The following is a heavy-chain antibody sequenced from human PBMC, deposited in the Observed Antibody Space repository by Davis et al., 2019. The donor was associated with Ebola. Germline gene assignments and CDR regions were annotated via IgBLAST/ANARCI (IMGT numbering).Heavy chain of an antibody. D-gene: IGHD4-17*01. J-gene: IGHJ5*02. CDR2: IRSKANSYAT. Sequence: GESLKISCAASGFTFSGSAMHWVRQASGKGLEWVGRIRSKANSYATAYAASVKGRFTISRDDSKNTAYLQMNSLKTEDTAVYYCTRLSHDYVDWFDPWGQGTLVTVSS. V-gene: IGHV3-73*01. CDR1: GFTFSGSA. CDR3: TRLSHDYVDWFDP.